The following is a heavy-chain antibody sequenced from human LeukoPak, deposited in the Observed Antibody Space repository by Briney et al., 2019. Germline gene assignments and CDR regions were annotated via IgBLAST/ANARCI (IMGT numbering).Heavy chain of an antibody. Sequence: GGSLEPPVATPGLPFSSKAMGGARKAPGKGWGGVPAFSGSGGGTYYADSVKGRFTISRDNSKNTLYLQMNSLRAEDTALYYCAKDTWQFAPDYYYYMDVWGKGTTVTVSS. V-gene: IGHV3-23*01. CDR3: AKDTWQFAPDYYYYMDV. D-gene: IGHD2-21*01. J-gene: IGHJ6*03. CDR2: FSGSGGGT. CDR1: GLPFSSKA.